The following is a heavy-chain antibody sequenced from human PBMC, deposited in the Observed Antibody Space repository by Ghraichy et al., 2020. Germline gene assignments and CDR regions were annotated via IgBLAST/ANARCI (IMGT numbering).Heavy chain of an antibody. CDR1: GYTFTGYY. Sequence: ASVKVSCKASGYTFTGYYMHWVRQAPGQGLEWMGWINPNSGGTNYAQKFQGRVTMTRDTSISTAYMELSRLRSDDTAVYYCARDGALGDYGDYEGWFDPWGQGTLVTVSS. J-gene: IGHJ5*02. CDR2: INPNSGGT. CDR3: ARDGALGDYGDYEGWFDP. D-gene: IGHD4-17*01. V-gene: IGHV1-2*02.